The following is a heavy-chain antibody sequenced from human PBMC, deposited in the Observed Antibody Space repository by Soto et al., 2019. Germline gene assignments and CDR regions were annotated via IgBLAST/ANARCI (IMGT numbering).Heavy chain of an antibody. V-gene: IGHV4-31*03. CDR3: ARESVIAVAGGQFDY. J-gene: IGHJ4*02. CDR1: GGSISSGGYY. CDR2: IYYSGST. D-gene: IGHD6-19*01. Sequence: QVQLQESGPGLVKPSQTLSLTCTVSGGSISSGGYYWSWVRQHPGKGLEWIGYIYYSGSTYYNPSLKSRVTISVDTSKNQFSLKLSSVTAADTAVYYCARESVIAVAGGQFDYWGQGTLVTVSS.